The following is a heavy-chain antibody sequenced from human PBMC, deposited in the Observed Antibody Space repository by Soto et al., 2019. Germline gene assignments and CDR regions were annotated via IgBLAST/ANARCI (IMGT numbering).Heavy chain of an antibody. CDR1: GFTFSSYA. CDR2: ISGSGGST. Sequence: PGGSLRLSCAASGFTFSSYAMSWVRQAPGKGLEWVSAISGSGGSTYYADSVKGRFTISRDNSKNTLYLQMNSLRAEDTAVYYCAKAPIAALIMAPPGLNYYFDYWGQGTLVTVSS. CDR3: AKAPIAALIMAPPGLNYYFDY. D-gene: IGHD6-6*01. V-gene: IGHV3-23*01. J-gene: IGHJ4*02.